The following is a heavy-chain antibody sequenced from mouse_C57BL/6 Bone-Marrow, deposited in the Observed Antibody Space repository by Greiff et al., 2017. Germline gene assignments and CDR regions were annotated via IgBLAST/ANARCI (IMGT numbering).Heavy chain of an antibody. CDR3: ARRWLRYYFDY. CDR2: IHPNSGST. J-gene: IGHJ2*01. D-gene: IGHD2-2*01. CDR1: GYTFTSYW. Sequence: QVQLQQSGAELVKPGASVKLSCKASGYTFTSYWMHWVKQRPGQGLEWIGMIHPNSGSTNYNEKFKSKATLTVDKSSSTAYMQLSSLTSEDSAVYYCARRWLRYYFDYWGQGTTLTVSS. V-gene: IGHV1-64*01.